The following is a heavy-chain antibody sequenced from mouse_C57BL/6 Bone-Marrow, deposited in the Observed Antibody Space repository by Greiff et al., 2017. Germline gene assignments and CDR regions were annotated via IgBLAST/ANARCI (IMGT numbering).Heavy chain of an antibody. J-gene: IGHJ4*01. CDR3: ALYYSNPYAMDY. Sequence: QVQLQQSGAELAKPGASVKLSCKASGYTFTSYWMHWVKQRPGQGLEWIGYINPSSGYTKSNQKFKDKATLTADKSSSTAYMQLSSLTYEDSAVYYCALYYSNPYAMDYWGQGTSVTVSS. CDR1: GYTFTSYW. D-gene: IGHD2-5*01. CDR2: INPSSGYT. V-gene: IGHV1-7*01.